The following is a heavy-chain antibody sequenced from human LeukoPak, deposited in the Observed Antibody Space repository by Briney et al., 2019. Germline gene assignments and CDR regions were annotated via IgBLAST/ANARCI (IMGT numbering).Heavy chain of an antibody. D-gene: IGHD3-10*01. CDR2: ISGDGGST. J-gene: IGHJ4*02. Sequence: PGGSLRLSCAASGFTFDDYAMHWVRQAPGKGLEWVSLISGDGGSTYYADSVKGRFTISRDNSKNSLYLQMNSQRTEDTALYYCAKDRSYGSGSPLSTGFDYWGQGTLVTVSS. V-gene: IGHV3-43*02. CDR3: AKDRSYGSGSPLSTGFDY. CDR1: GFTFDDYA.